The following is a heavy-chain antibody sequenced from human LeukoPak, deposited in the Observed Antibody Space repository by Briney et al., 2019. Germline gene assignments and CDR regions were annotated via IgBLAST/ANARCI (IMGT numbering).Heavy chain of an antibody. Sequence: SETLSLTCTVSGVSINSYYWIWIRQPAGKGLEWIGRIYTSGSTNYNASLKSRVSMSVDTSKNQFSLKLSSVTAADTAVFYCARENSGSYREFDYWGQGTLVTVSS. D-gene: IGHD1-26*01. J-gene: IGHJ4*02. V-gene: IGHV4-4*07. CDR2: IYTSGST. CDR1: GVSINSYY. CDR3: ARENSGSYREFDY.